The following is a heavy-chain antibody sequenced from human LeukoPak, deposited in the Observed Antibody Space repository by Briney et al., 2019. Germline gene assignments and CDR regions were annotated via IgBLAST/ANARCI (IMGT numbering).Heavy chain of an antibody. CDR1: GGSFSGYY. Sequence: SETLSLTCAVYGGSFSGYYWSWIRQPPGKGLEWIGSIYHSGSTYYNPSLKSRVTISVDTSKNQFSLKLSSVTAADTAVYYCARLSELLPGYYYYYMDVWGKGTTVTVSS. V-gene: IGHV4-34*01. CDR2: IYHSGST. CDR3: ARLSELLPGYYYYYMDV. J-gene: IGHJ6*03. D-gene: IGHD2-15*01.